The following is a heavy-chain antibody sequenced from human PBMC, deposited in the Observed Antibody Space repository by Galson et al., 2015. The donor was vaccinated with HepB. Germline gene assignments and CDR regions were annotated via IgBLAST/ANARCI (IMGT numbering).Heavy chain of an antibody. V-gene: IGHV3-9*01. Sequence: SLRLSCAASGFTFEDYAMHWVRQAPGKGLEWVSGINWNSGGIDYADSVKGRFTISRDNAKNSLFLLMNSLRAEDTALYYCAKAPGGYSSYWYFDVWGRGALVTVSS. CDR2: INWNSGGI. CDR3: AKAPGGYSSYWYFDV. J-gene: IGHJ2*01. D-gene: IGHD5-18*01. CDR1: GFTFEDYA.